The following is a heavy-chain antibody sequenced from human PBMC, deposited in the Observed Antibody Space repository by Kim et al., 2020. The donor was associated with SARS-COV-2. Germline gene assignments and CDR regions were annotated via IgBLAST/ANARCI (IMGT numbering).Heavy chain of an antibody. CDR2: IIPIFGTA. V-gene: IGHV1-69*13. CDR3: ARGPSPDIWTGYRSYYYYGMDV. CDR1: GCTFTSYA. J-gene: IGHJ6*02. D-gene: IGHD3-9*01. Sequence: SVKVSCKASGCTFTSYAISWVRQAPGQALECMGGIIPIFGTAHYAQKFQGAVTITADESTSTAYMELSSLRSEDTAVYYCARGPSPDIWTGYRSYYYYGMDVWGHGTTVTVSS.